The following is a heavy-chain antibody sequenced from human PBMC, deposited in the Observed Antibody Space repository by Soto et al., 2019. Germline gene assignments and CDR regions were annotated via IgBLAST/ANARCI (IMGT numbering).Heavy chain of an antibody. V-gene: IGHV3-30-3*01. CDR1: GFTFNSYA. Sequence: QVQLVESGGGVVQPGRSLRLSCAASGFTFNSYAMHWVRQAPGKGLEWVAVISYDGSNKYYADSVKGRFTISRDNSKNTLYLQMNSLRAEDTAVYYCARFKVCSGGSCYPYFDYWGQGTLVTVSS. CDR2: ISYDGSNK. CDR3: ARFKVCSGGSCYPYFDY. D-gene: IGHD2-15*01. J-gene: IGHJ4*02.